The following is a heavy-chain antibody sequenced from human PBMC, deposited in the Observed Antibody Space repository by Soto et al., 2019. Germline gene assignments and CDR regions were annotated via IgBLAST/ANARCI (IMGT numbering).Heavy chain of an antibody. Sequence: LGESLKISCQCSGYTFSNFWIGWVRQLPGRGLEWMGIIYPGDQETRYSPSFHGKVTISADKSINTAYLQWNSLEASDTAFYFCARSPRSSPYFDYWGQGALVTVSS. CDR2: IYPGDQET. V-gene: IGHV5-51*01. J-gene: IGHJ4*02. D-gene: IGHD6-13*01. CDR3: ARSPRSSPYFDY. CDR1: GYTFSNFW.